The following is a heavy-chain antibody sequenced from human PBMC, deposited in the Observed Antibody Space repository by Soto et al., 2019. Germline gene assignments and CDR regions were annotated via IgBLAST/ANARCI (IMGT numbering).Heavy chain of an antibody. J-gene: IGHJ5*02. D-gene: IGHD3-22*01. CDR3: AGGSGYYYAGVNWFDP. Sequence: QVQLVESGGGVVQPGRSLRLSCAASGFTFSSYAMHWVRQAPGKGLEWVAVISYDGSNKYYADSVKGRFTISRDNSNNMLYLQMNSLRAEDTAMYYCAGGSGYYYAGVNWFDPWGQGTLVTVSS. CDR2: ISYDGSNK. V-gene: IGHV3-30-3*01. CDR1: GFTFSSYA.